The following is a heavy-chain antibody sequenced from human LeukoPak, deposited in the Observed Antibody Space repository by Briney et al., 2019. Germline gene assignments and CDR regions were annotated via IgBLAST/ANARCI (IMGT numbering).Heavy chain of an antibody. Sequence: GGSLRLSCAASGFTFSDYWIHWVRQAPGKGLVWVSRINTDGSITNYADSVKGRFSTSRDNSKNTLYLQMNSLRAEDTAVYYCAKEGVDYYDSSGYYYFDYWGQGTLVTVSS. CDR2: INTDGSIT. CDR3: AKEGVDYYDSSGYYYFDY. J-gene: IGHJ4*02. V-gene: IGHV3-74*01. D-gene: IGHD3-22*01. CDR1: GFTFSDYW.